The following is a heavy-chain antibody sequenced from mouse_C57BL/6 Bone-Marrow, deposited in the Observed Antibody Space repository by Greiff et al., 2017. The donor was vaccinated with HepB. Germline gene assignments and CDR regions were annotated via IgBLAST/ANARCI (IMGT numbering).Heavy chain of an antibody. CDR2: IYPGDGDT. CDR1: GYAFSSSW. V-gene: IGHV1-82*01. J-gene: IGHJ2*01. D-gene: IGHD4-1*01. CDR3: ARFGRSYYFYY. Sequence: VKLMESGPELVKPGASVKISCKASGYAFSSSWMNWVKQRPGKGLEWIGRIYPGDGDTNYNGKFKGKATLTSDKSYSTAYMQLSSLTSEDSAVYFCARFGRSYYFYYWGQGTTLTVSS.